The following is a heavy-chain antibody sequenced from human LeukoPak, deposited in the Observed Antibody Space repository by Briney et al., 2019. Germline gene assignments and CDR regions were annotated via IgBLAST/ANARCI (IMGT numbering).Heavy chain of an antibody. CDR2: IYHSGST. J-gene: IGHJ4*02. V-gene: IGHV4-38-2*01. CDR3: ASASPGRSYYYDSSGYFDY. Sequence: SETLSLTCAVSGYSISSGYYWGWIRQPPGKGPEWIGSIYHSGSTYYNPSLKSRVTISVDTSKNQFSLKLSSVTAADTAVYYCASASPGRSYYYDSSGYFDYWGQGTLVTVSS. CDR1: GYSISSGYY. D-gene: IGHD3-22*01.